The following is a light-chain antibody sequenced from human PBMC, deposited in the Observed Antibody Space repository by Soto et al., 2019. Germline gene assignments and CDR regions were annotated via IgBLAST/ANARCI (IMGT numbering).Light chain of an antibody. J-gene: IGKJ4*01. CDR2: TTS. V-gene: IGKV1D-12*01. Sequence: DIQVTQSPSSVSASVGDRVTITCRACQVINNWLAWYQQKPGKAPKLLIYTTSNLQSGVPSRFSGSGSGTDFTLTISSLQPEDFATYYCQQANSFPLTFGGGTKVEIK. CDR3: QQANSFPLT. CDR1: QVINNW.